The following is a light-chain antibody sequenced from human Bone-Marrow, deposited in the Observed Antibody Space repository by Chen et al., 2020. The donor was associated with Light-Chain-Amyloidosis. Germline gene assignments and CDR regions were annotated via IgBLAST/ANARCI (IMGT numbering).Light chain of an antibody. V-gene: IGLV2-8*01. CDR2: EVS. J-gene: IGLJ2*01. CDR3: SSYAGSNNMV. Sequence: QSALTQPPSASGSPGQSVTISCTGTSSDVGGYNYVSWSQQHPGKAPKLMIYEVSKRPSGVPDRFAGSTAGNTASLTVSGRQAEDEADDYGSSYAGSNNMVFGGGTRLTVL. CDR1: SSDVGGYNY.